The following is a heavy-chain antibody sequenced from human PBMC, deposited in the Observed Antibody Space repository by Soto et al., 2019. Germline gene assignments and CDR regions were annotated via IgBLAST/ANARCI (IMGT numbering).Heavy chain of an antibody. V-gene: IGHV1-18*01. D-gene: IGHD3-22*01. J-gene: IGHJ3*01. CDR2: ISAYNGNT. CDR3: ARAFYYYDSIGYYQKVLAF. CDR1: GYTFTSYG. Sequence: ASVKVSCKASGYTFTSYGISWVRQAPGQGLEWMGWISAYNGNTNYAQKLQGRVTMTTDTSTSTAYMELRSLRSDDTAVYYCARAFYYYDSIGYYQKVLAFWVKGTMVTVTS.